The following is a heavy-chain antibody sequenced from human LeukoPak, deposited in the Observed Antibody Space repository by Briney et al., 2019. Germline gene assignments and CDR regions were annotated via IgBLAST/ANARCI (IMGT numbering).Heavy chain of an antibody. D-gene: IGHD1-26*01. J-gene: IGHJ4*02. V-gene: IGHV4-39*01. CDR3: ARLVVGATTRFSWYFDY. Sequence: SETLSLTCTVSGDSISSSTYYWGWLRQPPGKGLEWIGSIYYSGSTYYNPSLKSRITISVDTSKNQFSLKLSSVTAADTAVYYCARLVVGATTRFSWYFDYWGQGTLVTVSS. CDR1: GDSISSSTYY. CDR2: IYYSGST.